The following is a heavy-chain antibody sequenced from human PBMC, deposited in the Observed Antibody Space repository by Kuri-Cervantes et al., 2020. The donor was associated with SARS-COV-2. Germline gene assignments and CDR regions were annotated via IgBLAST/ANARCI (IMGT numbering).Heavy chain of an antibody. CDR1: GYTFTSYY. CDR3: ARTRIAAAGTDAFDI. D-gene: IGHD6-13*01. Sequence: GSVKITCKASGYTFTSYYMQWVRQAPGQGLEWMGITNPSGGSTSYAQKFQGRVTMTRDTSTSTVYMELSSPRSEDTAVYYCARTRIAAAGTDAFDIWGQGTMVTVSS. J-gene: IGHJ3*02. CDR2: TNPSGGST. V-gene: IGHV1-46*01.